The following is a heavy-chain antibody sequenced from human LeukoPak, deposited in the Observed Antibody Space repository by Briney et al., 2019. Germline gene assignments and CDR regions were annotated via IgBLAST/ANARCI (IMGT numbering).Heavy chain of an antibody. CDR2: INAGNGNT. CDR1: GYTFTSYA. J-gene: IGHJ4*02. V-gene: IGHV1-3*01. CDR3: ARDLDLAMVEVGHY. Sequence: ASVKVSCKASGYTFTSYAMHWVRQAPGQRLEWMGWINAGNGNTKYSQKFQGRVTITRDTSASTAYMELSSLRSEDTAVYYCARDLDLAMVEVGHYWGQGTLVTVSS. D-gene: IGHD5-18*01.